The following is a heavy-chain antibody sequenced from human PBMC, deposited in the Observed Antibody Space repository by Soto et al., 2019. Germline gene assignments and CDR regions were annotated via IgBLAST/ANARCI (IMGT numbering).Heavy chain of an antibody. CDR1: GFTFSSYS. Sequence: GGSLRLSCAASGFTFSSYSMNWVRQAPGKGLEWVSYISSSSSTVYYADSVKGRFTISRDNAKNSLYLQMNSLRDEDTAVYYCAREVFTMFGGVIGPVYYYYGRDVSGQQPTVPVPS. CDR2: ISSSSSTV. J-gene: IGHJ6*02. D-gene: IGHD3-10*01. V-gene: IGHV3-48*02. CDR3: AREVFTMFGGVIGPVYYYYGRDV.